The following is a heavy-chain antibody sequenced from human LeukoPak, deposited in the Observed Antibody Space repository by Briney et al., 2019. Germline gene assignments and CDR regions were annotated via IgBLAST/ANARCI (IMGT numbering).Heavy chain of an antibody. J-gene: IGHJ6*03. Sequence: GGSLRLSCAASGFTFDDYAMSWVRQAPGKGLEWVSGINWNGGSTDYADSVKGRFTISRDNAKNSLYLQMNSLRAEDTAVYYCARDSGPITMVRGVIPDRNDYYYMDVWGKGTTVTISS. CDR2: INWNGGST. D-gene: IGHD3-10*01. CDR3: ARDSGPITMVRGVIPDRNDYYYMDV. CDR1: GFTFDDYA. V-gene: IGHV3-20*04.